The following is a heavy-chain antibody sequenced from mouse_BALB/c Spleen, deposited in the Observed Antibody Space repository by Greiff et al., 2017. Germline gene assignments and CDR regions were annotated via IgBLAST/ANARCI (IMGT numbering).Heavy chain of an antibody. D-gene: IGHD2-4*01. CDR2: ISSGSSTI. Sequence: EVQLVESGGGLVQPGGSRKLSCAASGFTFSSFGMHWVRQAPEKGLEWVAYISSGSSTIYYADTVKGRFTISRDNPKNTLFLQMTSLRSEDTAMYYCARRYYDYGGAMDYWGQGTSVTVSS. V-gene: IGHV5-17*02. CDR1: GFTFSSFG. J-gene: IGHJ4*01. CDR3: ARRYYDYGGAMDY.